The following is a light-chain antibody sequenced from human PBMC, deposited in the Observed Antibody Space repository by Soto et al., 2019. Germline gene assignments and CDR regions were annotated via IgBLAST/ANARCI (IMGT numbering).Light chain of an antibody. CDR1: QSVNNN. CDR3: QQYNQWPLT. CDR2: FAS. Sequence: EIVMTQSPATLSVSPGERATLSCRASQSVNNNLAWYQQQPGQAPRLLIYFASTRATGIPARFSGSGSGTEFTLTISSLQSEDFAVYYCQQYNQWPLTFGGGTKAETK. J-gene: IGKJ4*01. V-gene: IGKV3-15*01.